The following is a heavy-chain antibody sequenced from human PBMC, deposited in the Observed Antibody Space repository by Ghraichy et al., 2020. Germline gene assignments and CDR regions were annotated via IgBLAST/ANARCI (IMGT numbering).Heavy chain of an antibody. J-gene: IGHJ4*02. CDR2: IYHSGST. CDR3: ARVLSTVVSPGFDY. CDR1: GYSISDGYY. D-gene: IGHD4-23*01. Sequence: SETLSLTCAVSGYSISDGYYWAWIRQPPGKGLEWIAFIYHSGSTYYAPSLQSRVTMSVDTSNNHFSLTLTAVTAADTAVYYCARVLSTVVSPGFDYWGQGKLVTVSS. V-gene: IGHV4-38-2*01.